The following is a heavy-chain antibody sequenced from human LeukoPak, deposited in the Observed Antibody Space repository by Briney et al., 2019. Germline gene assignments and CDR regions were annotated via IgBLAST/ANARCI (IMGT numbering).Heavy chain of an antibody. V-gene: IGHV3-23*01. D-gene: IGHD3-10*01. CDR1: GFTFSNYA. CDR3: AKSILSREFLNRPLYY. CDR2: ISGSGGST. Sequence: GGFLRLSCAASGFTFSNYAIHWVRQAPGKGLEWVSGISGSGGSTYHADSVKGRFTISRGNSKNTLHLQTNSLRAEDTAVYYFAKSILSREFLNRPLYYWGQETLVTVSS. J-gene: IGHJ4*02.